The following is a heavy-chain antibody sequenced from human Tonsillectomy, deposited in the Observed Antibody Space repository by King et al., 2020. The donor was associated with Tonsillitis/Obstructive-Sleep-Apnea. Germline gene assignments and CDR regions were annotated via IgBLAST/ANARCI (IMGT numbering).Heavy chain of an antibody. J-gene: IGHJ4*02. CDR1: GYTFTGYY. V-gene: IGHV1-2*02. Sequence: QLVQSGAEVKKPGASVKVSCKASGYTFTGYYMHWVRQAPGQGLEWMGWINPNSGGTNYAQKFQGRVTMTRDTSISTAYMELSRLRSDDTAVYYCARAIGVEAYYDSSGYYYDGRDFDYWGQGTLVTVSS. CDR2: INPNSGGT. CDR3: ARAIGVEAYYDSSGYYYDGRDFDY. D-gene: IGHD3-22*01.